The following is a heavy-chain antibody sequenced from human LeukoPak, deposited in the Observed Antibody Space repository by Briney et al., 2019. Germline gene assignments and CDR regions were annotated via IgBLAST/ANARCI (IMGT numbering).Heavy chain of an antibody. CDR1: GGSLSSGSYH. CDR2: IYTSGST. CDR3: AREVVSAAKYDY. Sequence: SQTLCLTCTVSGGSLSSGSYHWSWIRQPAGKGREWIGRIYTSGSTNYNPSLKSRVTISVDTSKNQFSLKLSSVTAADTAAYYCAREVVSAAKYDYWGQGTLVTVSS. D-gene: IGHD2-2*01. J-gene: IGHJ4*02. V-gene: IGHV4-61*02.